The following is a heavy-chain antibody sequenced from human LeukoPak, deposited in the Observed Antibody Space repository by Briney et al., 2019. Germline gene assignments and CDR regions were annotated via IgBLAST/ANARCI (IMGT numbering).Heavy chain of an antibody. CDR1: GGSISSSSYY. CDR2: IYYSGST. D-gene: IGHD3-10*01. J-gene: IGHJ4*02. Sequence: SETLSLTCTVSGGSISSSSYYWGWIRQPPGKGLEWIGSIYYSGSTYYNPSLKSRVTISVDTSKNQFSLKLSSVTAADTAVYYCARDLSYYGSGSYDRRGQGFLVTVSS. CDR3: ARDLSYYGSGSYDR. V-gene: IGHV4-39*07.